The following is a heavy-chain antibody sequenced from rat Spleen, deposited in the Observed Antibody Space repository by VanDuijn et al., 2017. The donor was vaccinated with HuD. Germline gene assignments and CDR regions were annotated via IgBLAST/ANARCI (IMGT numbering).Heavy chain of an antibody. D-gene: IGHD1-9*01. CDR2: FTYDGGST. CDR3: VTTYFGYGYFDY. CDR1: GFTYSNYN. J-gene: IGHJ2*01. V-gene: IGHV5-7*01. Sequence: EVQLVESGGGLVQPGRSLKLSCAASGFTYSNYNMAWVRQIPKKGLEWVATFTYDGGSTYYRDPVKGRFTISRDNAKSTLYLQMDSLRSEDTATYYCVTTYFGYGYFDYWGQGVMVTVSS.